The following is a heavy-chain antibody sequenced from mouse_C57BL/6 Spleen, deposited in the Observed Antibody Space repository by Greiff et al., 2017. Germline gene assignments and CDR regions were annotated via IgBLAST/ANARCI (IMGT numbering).Heavy chain of an antibody. V-gene: IGHV1-39*01. J-gene: IGHJ2*01. CDR2: INPNYGTT. D-gene: IGHD1-1*01. CDR3: ARSHYYGSSTYYFDY. Sequence: VQLKQSGPELAKPGASVKISCKASGYSFTDYNMNWVKQSNGKSLEWIGVINPNYGTTSYNQKFKGKATLTVDQSSSTAYMQLNSLTSEDAAVYYCARSHYYGSSTYYFDYWGQGTTLTVSS. CDR1: GYSFTDYN.